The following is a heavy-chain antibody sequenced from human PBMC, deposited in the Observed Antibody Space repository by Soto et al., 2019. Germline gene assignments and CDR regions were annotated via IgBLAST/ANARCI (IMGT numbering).Heavy chain of an antibody. V-gene: IGHV4-39*01. CDR1: CGSIHRNRYY. CDR3: ARHNGPLYVGYYYDMDV. D-gene: IGHD3-16*01. CDR2: IYYSGYT. J-gene: IGHJ6*02. Sequence: PSETLFLTRTFSCGSIHRNRYYWGRVRPPPRMGLEWIGSIYYSGYTYYNPSLKSRVTISVDTSKNQFSLKLSSVTAADTAVYYCARHNGPLYVGYYYDMDVWGQGTTVTVSS.